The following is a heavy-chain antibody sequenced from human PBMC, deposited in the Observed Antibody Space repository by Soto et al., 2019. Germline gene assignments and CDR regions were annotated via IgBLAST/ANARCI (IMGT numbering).Heavy chain of an antibody. Sequence: EVQLLESGGGLVQPGGSLRLSCAASEFTFSSNAMHWGRQAPGKGLEWVSGITGSGSTIFYADSVKGRFTISRDNFKNTLSLHMSSLRAEDTAIYYCAKDFTAYLSSWFHLWGQGTLVTVSS. V-gene: IGHV3-23*01. CDR3: AKDFTAYLSSWFHL. CDR2: ITGSGSTI. D-gene: IGHD6-13*01. CDR1: EFTFSSNA. J-gene: IGHJ5*02.